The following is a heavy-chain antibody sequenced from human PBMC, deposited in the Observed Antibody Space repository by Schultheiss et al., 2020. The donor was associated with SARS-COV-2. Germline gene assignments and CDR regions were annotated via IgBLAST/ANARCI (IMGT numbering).Heavy chain of an antibody. J-gene: IGHJ4*02. Sequence: SETLSLTCSVSGGSISRYYWSWIRQPPGKGLEWIGYIYYSGSTYYNPSLKSRVTISVDTSKNQFSLKLSSVTAADTAVYYCAREVGYSGYDWPYYFDYWGQGTLVTVSS. CDR1: GGSISRYY. CDR3: AREVGYSGYDWPYYFDY. D-gene: IGHD5-12*01. CDR2: IYYSGST. V-gene: IGHV4-59*12.